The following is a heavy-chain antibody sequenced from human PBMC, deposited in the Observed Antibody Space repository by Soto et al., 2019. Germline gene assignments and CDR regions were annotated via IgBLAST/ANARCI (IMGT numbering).Heavy chain of an antibody. CDR1: GGCISSYY. Sequence: SVTLSLTCTAAGGCISSYYWSWIRQPPGKGLEWIGYIYYSGSTNYNPSLKSRVTISVDASKNQFSLKLSSVTAADTAVYYCARDIRDIDSASWFDPWGQGTLVTVSS. V-gene: IGHV4-59*01. CDR3: ARDIRDIDSASWFDP. J-gene: IGHJ5*02. CDR2: IYYSGST. D-gene: IGHD3-9*01.